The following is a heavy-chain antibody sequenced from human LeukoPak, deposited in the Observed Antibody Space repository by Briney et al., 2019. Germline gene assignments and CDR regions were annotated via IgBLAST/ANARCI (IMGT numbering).Heavy chain of an antibody. CDR2: IYSGGTT. Sequence: PGGSPRLSCVASGFTVSSNYMSWVRQAPGKGLEWVSVIYSGGTTYYADSVKGRFTISRDKSKTTVYLQMNNLRAEDTAVYYCTRAFVEFEAAYWYFDLWGRGTLVTVSS. CDR1: GFTVSSNY. V-gene: IGHV3-53*01. J-gene: IGHJ2*01. D-gene: IGHD2/OR15-2a*01. CDR3: TRAFVEFEAAYWYFDL.